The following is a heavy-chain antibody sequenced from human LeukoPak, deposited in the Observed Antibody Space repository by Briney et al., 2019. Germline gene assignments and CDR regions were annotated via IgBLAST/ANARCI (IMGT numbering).Heavy chain of an antibody. D-gene: IGHD5-18*01. J-gene: IGHJ3*02. CDR2: ISAYNGNT. CDR3: ARGGLQLWFSPDAFDI. V-gene: IGHV1-18*01. CDR1: GYTFTSYG. Sequence: ASVKVSCKASGYTFTSYGISWVRQAPGQGLEWMGWISAYNGNTNYAQKLQGRVTMTTDTSTSTAYMELRGLRSDDTAVYYCARGGLQLWFSPDAFDIWGQGTMVTVSS.